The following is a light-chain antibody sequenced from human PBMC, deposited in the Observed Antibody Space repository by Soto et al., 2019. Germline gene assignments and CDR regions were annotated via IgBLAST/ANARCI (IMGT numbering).Light chain of an antibody. CDR3: QPYGSSSPLT. CDR1: QGVSRK. V-gene: IGKV3-20*01. J-gene: IGKJ1*01. Sequence: DIVMTQCPATLSVAPGESVTFSCRASQGVSRKLAWYQHKPGQAPRLLIYGASTRATGIPERCSGSGSGRDFTLTIIRLEPEASAVYYCQPYGSSSPLTFGPGTKVEIK. CDR2: GAS.